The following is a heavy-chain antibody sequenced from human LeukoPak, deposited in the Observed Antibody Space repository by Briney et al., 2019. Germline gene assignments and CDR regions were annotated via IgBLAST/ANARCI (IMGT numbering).Heavy chain of an antibody. CDR3: ARVPVDTAMVRLDY. CDR1: GFTFSSYS. V-gene: IGHV3-21*01. J-gene: IGHJ4*02. CDR2: ISSSSSYI. D-gene: IGHD5-18*01. Sequence: PGGSLRLSCAASGFTFSSYSMNWVRQAPGKGLEWVSSISSSSSYIYYADSAKGRFTISRDNAKNSLYLQMNSLRAEDTAVYYCARVPVDTAMVRLDYWGQGTLVTVSS.